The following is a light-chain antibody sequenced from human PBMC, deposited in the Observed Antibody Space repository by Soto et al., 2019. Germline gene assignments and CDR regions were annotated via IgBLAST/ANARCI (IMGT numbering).Light chain of an antibody. V-gene: IGLV2-14*01. J-gene: IGLJ2*01. Sequence: QSALTQPASVSGSPGQSITISCTGTSSDVGGYNYVSWYQQHPGKAPKLMIYDVNNRPSGVSNRFSGSKSDNTASLTISGLQAEDEADYYCSSYTSSSTLLFGGGTKLTVL. CDR2: DVN. CDR1: SSDVGGYNY. CDR3: SSYTSSSTLL.